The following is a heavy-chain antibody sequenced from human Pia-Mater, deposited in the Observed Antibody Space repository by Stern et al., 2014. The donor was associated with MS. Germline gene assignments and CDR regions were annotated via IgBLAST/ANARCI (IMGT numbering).Heavy chain of an antibody. CDR1: GGSISSSNW. J-gene: IGHJ5*02. D-gene: IGHD3-16*01. CDR2: SYHTGSA. V-gene: IGHV4-4*02. CDR3: AREPLGDT. Sequence: VQLLESGPGLVKPSGTLSLTCAVSGGSISSSNWWSWVRQPPGKGLEWIGESYHTGSANYNPSLKIRVTISIDESKNQFSLNLSSVTAADTAVYYCAREPLGDTWGQGTLVTVSS.